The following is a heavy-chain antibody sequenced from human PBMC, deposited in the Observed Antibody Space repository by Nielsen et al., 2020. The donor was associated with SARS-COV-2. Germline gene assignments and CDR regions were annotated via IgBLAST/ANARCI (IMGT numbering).Heavy chain of an antibody. Sequence: GESLKISCAASGFTFSNHGMHWVRKAPGKGLEWVAVISYDGSREYYADSVKGRFTISRDNSKNTLYLQMNSLRAEDTAVYYCAIDVITGTSGFDYWGQGTLVTVSS. D-gene: IGHD1-20*01. CDR3: AIDVITGTSGFDY. J-gene: IGHJ4*02. CDR1: GFTFSNHG. V-gene: IGHV3-30*03. CDR2: ISYDGSRE.